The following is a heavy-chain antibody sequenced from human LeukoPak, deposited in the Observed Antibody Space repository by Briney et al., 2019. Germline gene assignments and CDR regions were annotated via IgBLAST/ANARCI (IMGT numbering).Heavy chain of an antibody. Sequence: ASLKVSCNVSGDIITGYYLHWGRQAPGPGLEWMGRVNPYSGGRAYAQTFQGRVTMTRVTSINTAYSEMNRLTSDATTVDFCSREERVGVGGRWFDPWGEGTLVTVFS. CDR2: VNPYSGGR. CDR3: SREERVGVGGRWFDP. V-gene: IGHV1-2*06. CDR1: GDIITGYY. J-gene: IGHJ5*02. D-gene: IGHD3-3*01.